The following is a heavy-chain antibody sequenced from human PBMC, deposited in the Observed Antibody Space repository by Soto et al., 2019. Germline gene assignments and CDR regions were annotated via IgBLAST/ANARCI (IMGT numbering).Heavy chain of an antibody. V-gene: IGHV4-4*07. CDR2: IYTSGST. D-gene: IGHD3-22*01. Sequence: LSLTCTVSGGSISSYYWSWIRQPAGRGLEWIGRIYTSGSTNYNPSLKSRVTMSVDTSKNQFSLKLSSVTAADTAVYYCARGLYHYDSSGYYYQYYFDYWGQGTLVTVSS. J-gene: IGHJ4*02. CDR3: ARGLYHYDSSGYYYQYYFDY. CDR1: GGSISSYY.